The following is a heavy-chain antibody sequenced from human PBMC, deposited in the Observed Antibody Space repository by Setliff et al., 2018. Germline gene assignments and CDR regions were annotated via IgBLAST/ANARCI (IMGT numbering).Heavy chain of an antibody. J-gene: IGHJ6*02. V-gene: IGHV3-30*02. Sequence: GESLKISCAASGFVFGTYGMHWVRQAPGKGLDWVASVRFDGSYKVYADSVKGRFTISRDNARNALFLQMDSLRAEDTAVYFCARDPGTTSSLFGGLDVWGQGTTVTVSS. CDR3: ARDPGTTSSLFGGLDV. CDR1: GFVFGTYG. D-gene: IGHD1-7*01. CDR2: VRFDGSYK.